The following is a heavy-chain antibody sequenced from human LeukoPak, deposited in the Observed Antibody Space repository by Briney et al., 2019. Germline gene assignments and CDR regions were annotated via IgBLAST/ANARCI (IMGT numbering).Heavy chain of an antibody. CDR3: ARGMEFGVTSGFDY. CDR1: GFTFSSNS. J-gene: IGHJ4*02. D-gene: IGHD3-16*01. V-gene: IGHV3-21*01. Sequence: GGSLGLSCAASGFTFSSNSMNWVRQAPGKGLEWVSSISSSSSFIFYADSVKGRFTISRDNAKNSLYLQMNSLRAEDTAVYYCARGMEFGVTSGFDYWGQGTLVSVSS. CDR2: ISSSSSFI.